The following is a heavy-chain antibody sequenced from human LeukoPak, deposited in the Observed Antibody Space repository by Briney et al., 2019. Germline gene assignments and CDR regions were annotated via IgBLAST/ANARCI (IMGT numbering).Heavy chain of an antibody. V-gene: IGHV4-39*07. CDR3: ARVDTMARWPIFDY. Sequence: PSETLSLTCTVSGGPISSSSYYWGWIRQPPGKGLEWIGSIYYSGSTYYNPSLESRVTISVDTSKNQFSLKLSSVTAADTAVYYCARVDTMARWPIFDYWGQGTLVTVSS. J-gene: IGHJ4*02. CDR2: IYYSGST. D-gene: IGHD3-10*01. CDR1: GGPISSSSYY.